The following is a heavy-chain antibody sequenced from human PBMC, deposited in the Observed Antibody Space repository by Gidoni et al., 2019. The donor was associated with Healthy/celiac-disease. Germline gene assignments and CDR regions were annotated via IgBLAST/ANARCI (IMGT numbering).Heavy chain of an antibody. CDR3: ARDEGRDGFNWFDP. J-gene: IGHJ5*02. CDR1: GGSISSYY. Sequence: QVQLQESGPGLVKPSETLSLTCTVSGGSISSYYWSWIRQPPGKGLEWIGYIYYSGSTNYNPSLKSRVTISVDTSKNQFSLKLSSVTAADTAVYYCARDEGRDGFNWFDPWGQGTLVTVSS. V-gene: IGHV4-59*01. D-gene: IGHD3-10*01. CDR2: IYYSGST.